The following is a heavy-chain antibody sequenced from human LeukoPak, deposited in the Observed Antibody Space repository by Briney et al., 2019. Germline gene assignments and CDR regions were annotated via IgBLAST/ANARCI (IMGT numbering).Heavy chain of an antibody. CDR2: ISSSSSYI. CDR1: GFTFSSYS. CDR3: ARDHGASTYCGGDCYRNDAFDI. J-gene: IGHJ3*02. D-gene: IGHD2-21*02. V-gene: IGHV3-21*01. Sequence: GGSLRLSCAASGFTFSSYSMNWVRQAPGKGLELVSSISSSSSYIYYADSVKGRFTISRDNAKNSLYLQMNSLRAEDTAVYYCARDHGASTYCGGDCYRNDAFDIWGQGTMATVSS.